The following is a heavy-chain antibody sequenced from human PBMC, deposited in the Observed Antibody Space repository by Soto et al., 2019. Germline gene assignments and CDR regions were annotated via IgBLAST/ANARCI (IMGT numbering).Heavy chain of an antibody. CDR3: ARLPLLLIVGGTDYYYYGMDV. Sequence: QLQLQESGPGLVKPSETLSLTCNVSGDSLSSSFYSWAWIRQPPGKGLEWIGTIYSSGSTFYNNPSLKSRVATSVDASKNQFSLRLSSVTAADTAVYYCARLPLLLIVGGTDYYYYGMDVWGQGTTVTVSS. D-gene: IGHD1-26*01. CDR2: IYSSGSTF. V-gene: IGHV4-39*01. CDR1: GDSLSSSFYS. J-gene: IGHJ6*02.